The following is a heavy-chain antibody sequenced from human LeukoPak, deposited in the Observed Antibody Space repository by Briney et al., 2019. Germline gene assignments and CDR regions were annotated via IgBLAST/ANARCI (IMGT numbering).Heavy chain of an antibody. CDR2: INPSGGST. J-gene: IGHJ3*02. CDR3: ARVRSVGATPLVVRDAFDI. Sequence: ASVKVSCKASGYTFTSYYMHWVRQAPGQGLEWMGIINPSGGSTSYAQKFQGRVTMTRDMSTSTVYMELSSLRSEDTAVYYCARVRSVGATPLVVRDAFDIWGQGTVVTVSS. D-gene: IGHD1-26*01. CDR1: GYTFTSYY. V-gene: IGHV1-46*01.